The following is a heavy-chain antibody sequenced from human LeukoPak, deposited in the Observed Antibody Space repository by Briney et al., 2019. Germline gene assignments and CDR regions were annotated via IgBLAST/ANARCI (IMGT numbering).Heavy chain of an antibody. Sequence: PSETLSLTCTVSTDSMSSYHWGWVRQPPGKGLEWVAYIYHSGRTSYNPSLQSRVAISVDTPKNQVSLKVNSVTAADTAVYFCARAPFNFYGDYDLAYFDSWGQGTLVTVSS. CDR1: TDSMSSYH. J-gene: IGHJ4*02. D-gene: IGHD4-17*01. CDR3: ARAPFNFYGDYDLAYFDS. V-gene: IGHV4-59*01. CDR2: IYHSGRT.